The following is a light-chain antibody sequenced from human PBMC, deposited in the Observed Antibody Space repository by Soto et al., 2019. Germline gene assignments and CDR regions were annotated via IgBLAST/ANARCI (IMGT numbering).Light chain of an antibody. CDR2: DAS. Sequence: DIQMTQSSSTLSASVGDRVTITCLASQSISSWLAWYQQKPGKAPKLLIYDASSLESGVPSRFSGSGSGTEFTLTISSLQPDDFATYYCQQYNSYSTWTFGQGTKVDIK. V-gene: IGKV1-5*01. CDR1: QSISSW. J-gene: IGKJ1*01. CDR3: QQYNSYSTWT.